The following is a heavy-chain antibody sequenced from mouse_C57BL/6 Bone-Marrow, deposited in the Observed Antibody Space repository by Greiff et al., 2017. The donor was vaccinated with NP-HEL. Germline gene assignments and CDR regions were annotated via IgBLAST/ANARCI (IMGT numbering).Heavy chain of an antibody. V-gene: IGHV1-55*01. Sequence: QVHVKQPGAELVKPGASVKMSCKASGYTFTSYWITWVKQRPGQGLEWIGDIYPGSGSTNYNEKFKSKATLTVDTSSSTAYMQLSSLTSEDSAVYYCARDGLITTVVASYWYFDVWGTGTTVTVSS. CDR1: GYTFTSYW. D-gene: IGHD1-1*01. CDR3: ARDGLITTVVASYWYFDV. CDR2: IYPGSGST. J-gene: IGHJ1*03.